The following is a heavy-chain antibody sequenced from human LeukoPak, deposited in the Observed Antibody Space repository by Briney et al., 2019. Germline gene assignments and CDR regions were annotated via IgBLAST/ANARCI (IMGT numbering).Heavy chain of an antibody. CDR3: ARAALGSSSSDY. J-gene: IGHJ4*02. Sequence: SETLSLTCAVYGGSFSGYYWSWIRQPPGKGLEWIGEIYHSGSTNYNPSLKGRVTISVDKSKNQFSLKLSSVTAADTAVYYCARAALGSSSSDYWGQGTLVTVSS. V-gene: IGHV4-34*01. D-gene: IGHD6-6*01. CDR2: IYHSGST. CDR1: GGSFSGYY.